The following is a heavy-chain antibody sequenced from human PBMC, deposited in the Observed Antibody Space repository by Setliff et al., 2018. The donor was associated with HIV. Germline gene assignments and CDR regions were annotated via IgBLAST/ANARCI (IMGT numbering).Heavy chain of an antibody. CDR3: ARIDVAVVGDDTFDV. CDR2: ISYDGNNK. J-gene: IGHJ3*01. D-gene: IGHD6-19*01. Sequence: GGSLRLSCATSRFTFNSFGLHWVRLAPGKGLEWVAFISYDGNNKNYADSVKGRFTLSRDNSKNTLFLQMNSLRAEDTALYYCARIDVAVVGDDTFDVWGQGTMVTVSS. V-gene: IGHV3-30*03. CDR1: RFTFNSFG.